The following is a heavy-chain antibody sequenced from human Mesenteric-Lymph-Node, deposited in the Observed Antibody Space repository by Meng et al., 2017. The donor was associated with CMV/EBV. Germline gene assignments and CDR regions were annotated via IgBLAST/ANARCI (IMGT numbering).Heavy chain of an antibody. V-gene: IGHV3-21*01. CDR2: ISSSSSYI. Sequence: GGSLRLSCAASGFTFSSYSMNWVRQAPGKGLEWVSSISSSSSYIYYADSVKGRFTISRDNAKNSLVLQMNSLRAEDTGVYYCARDINGERRPIYWGQGTLVTVSS. CDR1: GFTFSSYS. J-gene: IGHJ4*02. CDR3: ARDINGERRPIY. D-gene: IGHD1-20*01.